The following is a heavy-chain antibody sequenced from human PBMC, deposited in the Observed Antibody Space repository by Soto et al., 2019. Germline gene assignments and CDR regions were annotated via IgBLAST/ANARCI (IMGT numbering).Heavy chain of an antibody. CDR2: ISNTGDGT. CDR3: TRAPSLTLLYDN. D-gene: IGHD3-9*01. Sequence: GGSLRLSCAASGFTFSAFAMHWVRQAPGRGLEYVSAISNTGDGTYYATSVKGRFIISRDNSKDTLYLHMGSLRTEDTAVYFCTRAPSLTLLYDNWGQETLVTVSS. CDR1: GFTFSAFA. V-gene: IGHV3-64*01. J-gene: IGHJ4*02.